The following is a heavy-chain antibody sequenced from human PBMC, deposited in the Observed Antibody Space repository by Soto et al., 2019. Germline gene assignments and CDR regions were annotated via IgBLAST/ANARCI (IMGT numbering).Heavy chain of an antibody. CDR1: GYTFTSYA. J-gene: IGHJ3*02. CDR3: ARGRWWGSGWRGSAFDI. CDR2: INAGNGNT. Sequence: GASEKVSCTASGYTFTSYAMHWVRQAPGQRLEWMGWINAGNGNTKYSQKFQGRVTITRDTSASTAYMELSSLRSEDTAVYDCARGRWWGSGWRGSAFDICGQGTMVTVS. D-gene: IGHD6-19*01. V-gene: IGHV1-3*01.